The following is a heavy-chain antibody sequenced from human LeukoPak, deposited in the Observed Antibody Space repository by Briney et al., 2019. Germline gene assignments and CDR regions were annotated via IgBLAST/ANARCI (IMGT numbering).Heavy chain of an antibody. D-gene: IGHD3-3*01. CDR1: GFTFDDYA. CDR3: AKDPKGRSGYYRGEDYFDY. CDR2: ISWDGGST. J-gene: IGHJ4*02. Sequence: PGGSLRLSCAASGFTFDDYAMHWVRQAPGKGLEWVSLISWDGGSTYYADSVKGRFTISRDNSKNSLYLQMNSLRAEDTALYYCAKDPKGRSGYYRGEDYFDYWGQGTLVTVSS. V-gene: IGHV3-43D*04.